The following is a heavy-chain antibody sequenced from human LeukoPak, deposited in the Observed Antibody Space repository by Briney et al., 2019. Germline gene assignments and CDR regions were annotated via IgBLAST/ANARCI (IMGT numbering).Heavy chain of an antibody. CDR2: IYPGDSDT. D-gene: IGHD3-10*01. Sequence: HGESLKISFKGSGYRFTSYWLGWVRQVPGKGLEWMGIIYPGDSDTRYSPSFQGQVTISADKSISTAYLQWSSLKASDTAMYYCARLYYGSGSYYRRASKLGYYFDYWGQGTLVTVSS. J-gene: IGHJ4*02. V-gene: IGHV5-51*01. CDR1: GYRFTSYW. CDR3: ARLYYGSGSYYRRASKLGYYFDY.